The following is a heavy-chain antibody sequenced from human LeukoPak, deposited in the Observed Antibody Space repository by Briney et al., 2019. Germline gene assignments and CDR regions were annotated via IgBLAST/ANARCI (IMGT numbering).Heavy chain of an antibody. CDR1: GFTFSSYA. V-gene: IGHV3-23*01. J-gene: IGHJ4*02. CDR2: ISGSGGST. Sequence: TGGSLRLSCAASGFTFSSYAMSWVRQAPGKGLEWVSAISGSGGSTYYADSVKGRFTISRDNSKNTLYLQMNSLRAEDTAVYYCAKSGDSSGYGVQGYYFDYWGQGTLVTVSS. CDR3: AKSGDSSGYGVQGYYFDY. D-gene: IGHD3-22*01.